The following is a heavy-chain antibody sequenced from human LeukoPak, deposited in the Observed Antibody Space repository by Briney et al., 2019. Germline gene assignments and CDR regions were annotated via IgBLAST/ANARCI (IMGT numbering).Heavy chain of an antibody. CDR1: GFTFSDYY. CDR3: ARDGGLNYDFWSGRSYNWFDP. Sequence: GGSLRLSCAASGFTFSDYYMSWIRQAPGKGLEWVSYISSSGSTIYYADSVKGRFTISRDNAKNSLYLQMNSLRAEDTAVYYCARDGGLNYDFWSGRSYNWFDPWGQGTLVTVSS. CDR2: ISSSGSTI. D-gene: IGHD3-3*01. J-gene: IGHJ5*02. V-gene: IGHV3-11*04.